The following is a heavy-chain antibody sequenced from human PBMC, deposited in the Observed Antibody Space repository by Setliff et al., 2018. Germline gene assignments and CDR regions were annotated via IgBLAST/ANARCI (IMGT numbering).Heavy chain of an antibody. D-gene: IGHD6-13*01. V-gene: IGHV3-23*01. Sequence: PGGSLRLSCAASGFTFCDFAMTWVRQAPGKGLEWVSGIGGRGISTYYADSVKGRFIISRDNAKNSLYLQMNSLRAEDTAVYYCASAGHSGSWFPFDAFHIWGQGTMVTVSS. CDR3: ASAGHSGSWFPFDAFHI. J-gene: IGHJ3*02. CDR2: IGGRGIST. CDR1: GFTFCDFA.